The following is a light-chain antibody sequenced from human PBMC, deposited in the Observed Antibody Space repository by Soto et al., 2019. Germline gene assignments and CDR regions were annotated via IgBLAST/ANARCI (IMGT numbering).Light chain of an antibody. Sequence: PGERATLSCRTSQSLDTRHLAWYQQKPGQAPRLVIYDASNRAAGIPDRFSGSGSGTDFTLSVSRLEPEDSAVYYCQQYDRSPPLTFGGGTRVEIK. V-gene: IGKV3-20*01. CDR3: QQYDRSPPLT. J-gene: IGKJ4*01. CDR2: DAS. CDR1: QSLDTRH.